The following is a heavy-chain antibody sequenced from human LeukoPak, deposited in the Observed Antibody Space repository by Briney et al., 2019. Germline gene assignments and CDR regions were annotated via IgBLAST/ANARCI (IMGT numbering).Heavy chain of an antibody. V-gene: IGHV3-48*01. D-gene: IGHD6-19*01. CDR2: ISADSSTI. CDR1: GFTFSSYS. Sequence: GGSLRLSCAASGFTFSSYSMNWVRQAPGKGLEWLAYISADSSTIYDADSGKGRFTISRDNAKNSLFLQVNSLRTDDTAVCYCARVTPWLVLGNWGQGTLVTVS. J-gene: IGHJ4*02. CDR3: ARVTPWLVLGN.